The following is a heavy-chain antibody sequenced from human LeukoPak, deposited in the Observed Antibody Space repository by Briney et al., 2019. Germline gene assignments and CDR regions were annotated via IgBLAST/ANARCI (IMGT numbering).Heavy chain of an antibody. D-gene: IGHD3-22*01. Sequence: GSSVKVSFKDSGGTFISYAISWVRQAPGQGGEWMGGIIPMLGIANYPQKFQGRVTITADKSTSTAYMELSSLTSEDTAAYYCARPNYYDSSGYLPFDYWGQGTLVTVSS. CDR1: GGTFISYA. CDR2: IIPMLGIA. V-gene: IGHV1-69*04. CDR3: ARPNYYDSSGYLPFDY. J-gene: IGHJ4*02.